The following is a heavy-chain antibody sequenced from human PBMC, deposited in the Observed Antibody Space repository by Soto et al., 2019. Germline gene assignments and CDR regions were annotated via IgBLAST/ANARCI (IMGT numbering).Heavy chain of an antibody. CDR2: ISYDGDNK. D-gene: IGHD3-16*01. J-gene: IGHJ6*02. CDR1: GFTFRNYA. Sequence: QVQLVESGGGVVQPGRSLTLSCAASGFTFRNYAMHWVRQAPGKGLEWVATISYDGDNKYYTDSVKGPFTISRDNSKNTLYLQMNSLRPEDKAVYYWAMPWGQLSTYYYGMDTWGQGTTVTVSS. CDR3: AMPWGQLSTYYYGMDT. V-gene: IGHV3-30-3*01.